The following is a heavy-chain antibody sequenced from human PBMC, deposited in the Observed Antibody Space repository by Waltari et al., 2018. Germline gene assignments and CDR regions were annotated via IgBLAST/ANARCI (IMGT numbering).Heavy chain of an antibody. Sequence: QLQLQESGPGLVKPSETLSLTCTVSGGSISSSSYYWGWIRQPPGKGLEWIGSIYYSGCTLYNPALKRRVPISVDTSKNQFSLKLSSVSAADTALYYCAREKVSDVNWFYPWGQGTLVTVSS. V-gene: IGHV4-39*07. CDR2: IYYSGCT. CDR1: GGSISSSSYY. J-gene: IGHJ5*02. CDR3: AREKVSDVNWFYP. D-gene: IGHD6-25*01.